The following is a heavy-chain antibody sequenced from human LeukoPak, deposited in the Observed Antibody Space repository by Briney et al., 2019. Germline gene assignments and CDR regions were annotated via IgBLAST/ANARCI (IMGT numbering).Heavy chain of an antibody. CDR3: ARDWNYDFWSGYSYYFDY. CDR2: IKQDGSEK. V-gene: IGHV3-7*01. D-gene: IGHD3-3*01. Sequence: PGGSLRLSCAASGFTFNKSWMSWVRQAPGKGLEWVANIKQDGSEKYYVDSVKGRFTISRDNAKNSLYLQMNSLRAEDTAVYYCARDWNYDFWSGYSYYFDYWGQGTLVTVSS. J-gene: IGHJ4*02. CDR1: GFTFNKSW.